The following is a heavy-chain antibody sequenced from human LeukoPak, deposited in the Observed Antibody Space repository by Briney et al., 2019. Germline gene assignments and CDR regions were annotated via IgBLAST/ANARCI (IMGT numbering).Heavy chain of an antibody. CDR1: GGSINSYY. CDR2: IYYNENT. Sequence: SETLSLTCAVSGGSINSYYWSWIRQPPGKGLEWIGYIYYNENTRYNPSLKSRITMSVEKSKNQFSLKLSSVTAADTAVYYCVRDRRDTNAFDVWGQGTMVTVSS. V-gene: IGHV4-59*01. D-gene: IGHD5-18*01. CDR3: VRDRRDTNAFDV. J-gene: IGHJ3*01.